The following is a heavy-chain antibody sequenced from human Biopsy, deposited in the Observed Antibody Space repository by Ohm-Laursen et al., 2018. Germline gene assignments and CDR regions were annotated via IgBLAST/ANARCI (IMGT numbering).Heavy chain of an antibody. CDR2: IYYSGRT. J-gene: IGHJ3*02. CDR1: GGPIDSYY. V-gene: IGHV4-31*03. D-gene: IGHD2-15*01. Sequence: TLSLTCTVSGGPIDSYYWSWIRQHPEKGLEWIGYIYYSGRTYYNPSLKSRLSISVDTSKNQFSLRLSSVTAADTAVYYCAREVLGDCSGGSCYHDAFDIWGQGTMVTVSS. CDR3: AREVLGDCSGGSCYHDAFDI.